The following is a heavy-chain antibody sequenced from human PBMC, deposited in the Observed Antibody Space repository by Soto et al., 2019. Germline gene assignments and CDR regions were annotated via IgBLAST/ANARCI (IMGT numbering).Heavy chain of an antibody. J-gene: IGHJ6*02. CDR2: IIPMFGKP. D-gene: IGHD2-21*01. CDR3: ARGFRDGYFYAMDV. Sequence: QVLLVQSGAEVKKSGSSVKVSCKASGGTFSSYAINWVRQAPGQGLERMGGIIPMFGKPNYAENFQGRVTISADESTITAYMALSSLTSDDAAVYYCARGFRDGYFYAMDVWGQGTTVTVS. V-gene: IGHV1-69*01. CDR1: GGTFSSYA.